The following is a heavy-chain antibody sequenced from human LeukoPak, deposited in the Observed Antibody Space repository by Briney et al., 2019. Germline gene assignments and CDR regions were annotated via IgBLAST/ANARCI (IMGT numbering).Heavy chain of an antibody. CDR3: VRDNPRCCGVIPAKIDEY. CDR2: ISHDSGIR. D-gene: IGHD2-15*01. V-gene: IGHV3-48*01. J-gene: IGHJ4*02. Sequence: GGSLRLSCAASGFTLSRDSMNWVRQAPGKGLEWISYISHDSGIRYYADSVRGRFTISRDNAKNSLYLQMHSLRAEDTAVYYCVRDNPRCCGVIPAKIDEYWGQGTLVTVSS. CDR1: GFTLSRDS.